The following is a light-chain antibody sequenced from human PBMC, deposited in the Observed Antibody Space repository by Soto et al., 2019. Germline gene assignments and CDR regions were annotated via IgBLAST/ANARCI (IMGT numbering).Light chain of an antibody. CDR2: RNH. Sequence: QSVLTQSPSVSVTPGQRVTISCSGSRPNIGSNLVSWYQQLPGTAPTLLIWRNHQRPSGVPDRFSVYKSGTSASLAISGPKSEDEGDYYCAAWDDSLRAVVFGGGTKLTVL. V-gene: IGLV1-44*01. J-gene: IGLJ2*01. CDR3: AAWDDSLRAVV. CDR1: RPNIGSNL.